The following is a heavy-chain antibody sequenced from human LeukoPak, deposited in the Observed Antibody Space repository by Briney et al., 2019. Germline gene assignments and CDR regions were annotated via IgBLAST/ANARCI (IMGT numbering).Heavy chain of an antibody. D-gene: IGHD3-3*01. J-gene: IGHJ1*01. CDR2: IWYDGTNK. Sequence: TGRSLRLSCAVSGFTFSDYGMHWVRQAPGKGLEWVAVIWYDGTNKYYADSVEGRFTISRDNSKNTLYLQMNSLRAEDTAVYYCARDKSGYFQNWGQGTLVTVSS. V-gene: IGHV3-33*01. CDR1: GFTFSDYG. CDR3: ARDKSGYFQN.